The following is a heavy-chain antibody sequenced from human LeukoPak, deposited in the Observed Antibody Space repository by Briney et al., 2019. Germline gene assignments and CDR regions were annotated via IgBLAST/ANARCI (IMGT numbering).Heavy chain of an antibody. D-gene: IGHD6-19*01. CDR1: GFTFSSYW. J-gene: IGHJ3*02. CDR3: ARDSSGWSPDTIDAFDI. Sequence: GGSLRLSCAASGFTFSSYWMSWVRQAPGKGLEWVAVIPYDATNKYYRDSVKGRFTISRDNSKNTLYLQMNSLRVEDTAVYYCARDSSGWSPDTIDAFDIWGQGTMVTVSS. CDR2: IPYDATNK. V-gene: IGHV3-30*03.